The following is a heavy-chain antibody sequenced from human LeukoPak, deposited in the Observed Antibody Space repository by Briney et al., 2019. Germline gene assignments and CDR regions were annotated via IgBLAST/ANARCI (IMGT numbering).Heavy chain of an antibody. CDR2: IKSKRDGGSM. CDR3: TTVGSAWNFDY. Sequence: GGSLRLSCAASGFTFSSYAMHWVRQAPGKGLEWVGRIKSKRDGGSMDYAAPVKGRFTISRDDSKDMLYLQMNSLKIEDAAVYYCTTVGSAWNFDYWGQGTLVTVSS. J-gene: IGHJ4*02. D-gene: IGHD6-25*01. V-gene: IGHV3-15*01. CDR1: GFTFSSYA.